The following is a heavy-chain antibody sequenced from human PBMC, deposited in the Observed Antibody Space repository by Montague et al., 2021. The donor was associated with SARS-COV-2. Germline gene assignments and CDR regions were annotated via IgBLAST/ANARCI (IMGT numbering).Heavy chain of an antibody. J-gene: IGHJ6*03. CDR1: GGSISSYY. Sequence: SETLSLTCTVSGGSISSYYWSWIRQPPGKGLEWIGYIYYSGSTNYNPSLKSRVTISVDTSKNQFSLKLSSVTAADTAVYYCADTYHNYWLGVIHYYYMDVWGQGTKVTVSS. V-gene: IGHV4-59*01. CDR2: IYYSGST. CDR3: ADTYHNYWLGVIHYYYMDV. D-gene: IGHD5-24*01.